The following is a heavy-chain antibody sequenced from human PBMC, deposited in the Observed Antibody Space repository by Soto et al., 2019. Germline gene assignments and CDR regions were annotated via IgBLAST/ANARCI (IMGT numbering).Heavy chain of an antibody. J-gene: IGHJ6*02. CDR1: GGTFSSYA. CDR2: IIPIFGTP. CDR3: ARPMTTVTNYYYYYGMDV. D-gene: IGHD4-17*01. V-gene: IGHV1-69*13. Sequence: SVKVSCKASGGTFSSYAISWVRQAPRQGLEWMGGIIPIFGTPNYAQKFQGRVTIIADESTSTAYMELSSLRSEDTAVYYCARPMTTVTNYYYYYGMDVWGQGTTVTVSS.